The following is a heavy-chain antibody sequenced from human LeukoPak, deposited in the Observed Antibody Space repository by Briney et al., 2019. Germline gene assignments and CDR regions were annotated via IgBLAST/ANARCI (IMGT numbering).Heavy chain of an antibody. Sequence: GGSLRLSCAASGFTFSSYAMSWARQAPGKGLEWVSAISGSGGSTYYADSVKGRFTISRDNSKNTLYLQMNSLRAEDTAVYYCARPHCTNGVCPVDYWGQGTLVTVSS. CDR1: GFTFSSYA. V-gene: IGHV3-23*01. D-gene: IGHD2-8*01. CDR2: ISGSGGST. CDR3: ARPHCTNGVCPVDY. J-gene: IGHJ4*02.